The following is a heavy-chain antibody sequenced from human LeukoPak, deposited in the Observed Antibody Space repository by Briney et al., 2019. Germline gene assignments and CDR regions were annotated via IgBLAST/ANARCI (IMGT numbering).Heavy chain of an antibody. J-gene: IGHJ4*02. D-gene: IGHD2-15*01. Sequence: SETLSLTCTVSGGSISSYYWSWIRQPAGKGLEWIGRIYTSGSTNYNPSLKSRVTMSVDTSKNQFSLKLSSVTAADTAVYYCAGAGFTYCSGGSCYPDLLFDYWGQGTLVTVSS. CDR2: IYTSGST. CDR1: GGSISSYY. V-gene: IGHV4-4*07. CDR3: AGAGFTYCSGGSCYPDLLFDY.